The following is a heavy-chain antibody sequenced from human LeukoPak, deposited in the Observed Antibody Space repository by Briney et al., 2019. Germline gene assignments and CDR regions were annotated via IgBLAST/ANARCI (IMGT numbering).Heavy chain of an antibody. Sequence: ASVKVSCKASGGTFSSYAISWVRQAPGQGLEWMGRIIPILGIANYAQKFQGRVTITADESTSTAYMELSSLRSEDAAVYYCARDYLVATRDYYYYYGMDVWGQGTTVTVSS. V-gene: IGHV1-69*04. CDR3: ARDYLVATRDYYYYYGMDV. CDR1: GGTFSSYA. D-gene: IGHD5-24*01. CDR2: IIPILGIA. J-gene: IGHJ6*02.